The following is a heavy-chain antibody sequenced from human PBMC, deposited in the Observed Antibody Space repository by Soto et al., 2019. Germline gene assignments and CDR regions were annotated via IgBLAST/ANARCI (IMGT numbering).Heavy chain of an antibody. D-gene: IGHD3-9*01. V-gene: IGHV2-5*02. J-gene: IGHJ4*02. CDR1: GFSLTANGVG. Sequence: SGPTLVNPTQTLTLTCSFSGFSLTANGVGVGWARQPPGLALEWLAMVYWDDDKHYSASLRSRLSITKDTSKSQVVLTMTNMDPVDTGTYYCATLTGSHWGQGALVTVS. CDR3: ATLTGSH. CDR2: VYWDDDK.